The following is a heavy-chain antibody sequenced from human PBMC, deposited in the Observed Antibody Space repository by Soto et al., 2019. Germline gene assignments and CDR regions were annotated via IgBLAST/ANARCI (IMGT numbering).Heavy chain of an antibody. CDR2: IEPRDSYT. V-gene: IGHV5-10-1*01. J-gene: IGHJ4*02. CDR1: GCRFTSYW. Sequence: GESLKISCQVSGCRFTSYWLTWVRQVPGKGLECLGRIEPRDSYTNYSPSFQRHVTISVDKTTNTAYLQWNSLKASATAIYYCARVAATNLHYFDSWGQGTLVTVPS. CDR3: ARVAATNLHYFDS. D-gene: IGHD1-26*01.